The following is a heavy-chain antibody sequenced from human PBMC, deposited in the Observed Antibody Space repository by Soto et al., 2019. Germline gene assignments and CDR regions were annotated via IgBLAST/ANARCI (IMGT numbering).Heavy chain of an antibody. CDR1: GFTFSSYW. Sequence: EEQLVESGGGLVQPGGSLRLSCAASGFTFSSYWMSWVRQTPGKGLEWVANMNRDGTEKYYVDSVAGRFTISRDNARNALYLQMNNLRVDDTAVYYCARDPNSGYDRGRNYWGQGTLVSVSS. D-gene: IGHD5-12*01. V-gene: IGHV3-7*05. J-gene: IGHJ4*02. CDR3: ARDPNSGYDRGRNY. CDR2: MNRDGTEK.